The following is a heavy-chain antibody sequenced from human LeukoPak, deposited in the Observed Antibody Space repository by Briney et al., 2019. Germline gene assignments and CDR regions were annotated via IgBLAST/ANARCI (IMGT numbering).Heavy chain of an antibody. D-gene: IGHD3-22*01. CDR2: ISGSGGST. Sequence: GGSLRLSCAASRFTFSSYAMSWVRQAPGKGLEWVSAISGSGGSTYYADSVKGRFTISKDNSKNTLYLQMNSLRAEDTAVYYCAKDRGKNYYDSSAEYFQHWGQGTLVTVSS. V-gene: IGHV3-23*01. CDR1: RFTFSSYA. CDR3: AKDRGKNYYDSSAEYFQH. J-gene: IGHJ1*01.